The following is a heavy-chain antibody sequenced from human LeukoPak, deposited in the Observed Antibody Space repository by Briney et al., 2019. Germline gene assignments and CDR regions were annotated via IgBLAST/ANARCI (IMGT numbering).Heavy chain of an antibody. J-gene: IGHJ4*02. CDR2: IYYTAGS. CDR3: GRGLRYSESYVVEY. D-gene: IGHD1-26*01. V-gene: IGHV4-30-4*08. Sequence: SETLSLTCTVSGGSVTAANYFWSWTRQRPGEGLEWIGYIYYTAGSYYNPSLKSRVTMSIDASTNQFSLKLNSVTAADTAVYHCGRGLRYSESYVVEYWGLGTLVTVSS. CDR1: GGSVTAANYF.